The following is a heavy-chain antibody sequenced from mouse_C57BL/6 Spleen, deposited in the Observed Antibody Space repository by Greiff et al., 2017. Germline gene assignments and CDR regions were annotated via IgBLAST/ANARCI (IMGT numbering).Heavy chain of an antibody. CDR3: ARSWGNYGFAY. CDR1: GYTFTSYW. CDR2: IDPSDSET. D-gene: IGHD1-1*01. J-gene: IGHJ3*01. Sequence: QVQLQQPGAELVRPGSSVKLSCKASGYTFTSYWMHWVKQRPIQGLEWIGNIDPSDSETHYNQKFKDKATLTVDKSSSTAYMQLSSLTSEDSAVXYCARSWGNYGFAYWGQGTLVTVSA. V-gene: IGHV1-52*01.